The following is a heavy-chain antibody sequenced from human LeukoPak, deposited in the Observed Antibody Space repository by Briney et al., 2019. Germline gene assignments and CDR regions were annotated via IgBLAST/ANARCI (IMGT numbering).Heavy chain of an antibody. CDR3: ARGGRATTAPFDY. CDR1: GGSISSGGYS. Sequence: SETLSLTCAVSGGSISSGGYSWSWIRQPPGKGLEWIGYIYHSGSTYYNPSLKSRVTISVDRSKNQFSLKLSSVTAADTAVYYCARGGRATTAPFDYWGQGTLVTVSS. D-gene: IGHD1-26*01. CDR2: IYHSGST. J-gene: IGHJ4*02. V-gene: IGHV4-30-2*01.